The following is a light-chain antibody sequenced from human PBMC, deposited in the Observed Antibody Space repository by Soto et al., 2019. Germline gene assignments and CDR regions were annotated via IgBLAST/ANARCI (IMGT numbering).Light chain of an antibody. J-gene: IGLJ2*01. Sequence: QSALTQPASVSGSPGQSITISCTGSSSDVGRYNIVSWYQQHPGKAPKLMIYEGSQRPSGVSDRFSGSKSGNTASLTISGLQAEDEADYYCCSYADDRDLIFGGGTKLTVL. CDR3: CSYADDRDLI. CDR2: EGS. V-gene: IGLV2-23*01. CDR1: SSDVGRYNI.